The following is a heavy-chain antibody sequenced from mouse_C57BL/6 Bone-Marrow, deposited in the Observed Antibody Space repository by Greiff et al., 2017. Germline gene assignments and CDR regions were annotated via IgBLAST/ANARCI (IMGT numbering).Heavy chain of an antibody. D-gene: IGHD2-4*01. CDR1: GFSLTSYG. J-gene: IGHJ3*01. CDR2: IWGGGST. Sequence: VQGVESGPGLVAPSQSLSITCTVSGFSLTSYGVDWVRQPPGKGLEWPGVIWGGGSTNYNSALMSRLSISKDNSKSQVFLKMNSLQTDDTAMYYCAKHEAVWDYDEAWFAYWGQGTLVTVSA. CDR3: AKHEAVWDYDEAWFAY. V-gene: IGHV2-9*01.